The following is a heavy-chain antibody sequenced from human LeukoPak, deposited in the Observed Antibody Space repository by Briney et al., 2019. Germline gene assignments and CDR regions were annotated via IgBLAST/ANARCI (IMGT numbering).Heavy chain of an antibody. D-gene: IGHD3-22*01. V-gene: IGHV5-51*01. CDR2: IYPDDSDT. CDR3: ARPNITSYYDSRGYDAFDV. J-gene: IGHJ3*01. CDR1: GYRFNAYW. Sequence: SGESLKISCKGSGYRFNAYWIAWVRQMPGKGLEWMGIIYPDDSDTRYSPSFQGQVTISADKSDRTAYLQWSSLKASDTAMYYCARPNITSYYDSRGYDAFDVWGQGTMVTVSS.